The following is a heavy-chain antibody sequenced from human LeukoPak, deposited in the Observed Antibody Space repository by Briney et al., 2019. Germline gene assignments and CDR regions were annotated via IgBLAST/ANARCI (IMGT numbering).Heavy chain of an antibody. Sequence: SVKVSCKASGGTFSSYAISWVRQAPGQGLEWMGGIIPIFGTANYAQKFQGRVTITADESTSTAYMEPSSLRSEDTAVYYCARNYDSSGRGVVYFDYWGQGTLVTVSS. J-gene: IGHJ4*02. V-gene: IGHV1-69*13. D-gene: IGHD3-22*01. CDR3: ARNYDSSGRGVVYFDY. CDR1: GGTFSSYA. CDR2: IIPIFGTA.